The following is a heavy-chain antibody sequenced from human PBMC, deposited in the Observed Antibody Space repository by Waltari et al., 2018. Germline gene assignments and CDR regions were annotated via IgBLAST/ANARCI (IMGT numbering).Heavy chain of an antibody. D-gene: IGHD6-13*01. Sequence: QVQLVQSGAEVKKPGASVKVSCKASGYTFTGYYMHWVRQAPGQGLEWMGWSNPNSGGRNYAQKFQGRVTMTRDTSISTAYMELSRLRSDDTAVYYCARDPSGGIARSRGAFDPWGQGTLVTVSS. J-gene: IGHJ5*02. V-gene: IGHV1-2*02. CDR1: GYTFTGYY. CDR3: ARDPSGGIARSRGAFDP. CDR2: SNPNSGGR.